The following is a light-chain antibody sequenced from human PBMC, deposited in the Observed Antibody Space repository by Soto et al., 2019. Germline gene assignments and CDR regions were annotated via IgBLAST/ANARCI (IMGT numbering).Light chain of an antibody. Sequence: QSVLTQPASVSGSPGQSITISCTGTSSDVGGYNYLSWYQQNPGKAPKVMIYEVSNRPSGVSNRFSGSKSGNTASLTISGIQAEDEADYYCSSYTTSGTPVFGGGTKLTVL. CDR3: SSYTTSGTPV. J-gene: IGLJ3*02. V-gene: IGLV2-14*01. CDR2: EVS. CDR1: SSDVGGYNY.